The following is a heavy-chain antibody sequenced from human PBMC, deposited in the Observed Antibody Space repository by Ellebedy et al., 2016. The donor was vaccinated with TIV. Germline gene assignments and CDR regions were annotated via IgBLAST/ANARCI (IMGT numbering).Heavy chain of an antibody. CDR2: IYYSGTT. CDR1: GGSIDISTYY. CDR3: ARHGTVGPTAYYYYSGLDV. D-gene: IGHD1-26*01. Sequence: MPGGSLRLSCNVSGGSIDISTYYWAWIRQPPGKGLEWIGSIYYSGTTYYNPSLKSRVTISAVTPKNQFSLRLKSVTAADTATYFCARHGTVGPTAYYYYSGLDVWGLGTTVTVFS. J-gene: IGHJ6*02. V-gene: IGHV4-39*01.